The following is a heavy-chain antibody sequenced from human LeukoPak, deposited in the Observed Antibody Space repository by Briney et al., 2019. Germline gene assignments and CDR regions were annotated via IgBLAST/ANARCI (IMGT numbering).Heavy chain of an antibody. V-gene: IGHV4-30-4*01. CDR2: IYYSGST. Sequence: SETLSLTCTVSGDSISSGDYYWRWIRQLPGKGLEWIEYIYYSGSTYYNPSLKSRITISVDTSKNQFSLKLSSVTAAETAVYYCARAGGGYDSGYFDYWGQGTLVTVSS. D-gene: IGHD5-12*01. CDR1: GDSISSGDYY. J-gene: IGHJ4*02. CDR3: ARAGGGYDSGYFDY.